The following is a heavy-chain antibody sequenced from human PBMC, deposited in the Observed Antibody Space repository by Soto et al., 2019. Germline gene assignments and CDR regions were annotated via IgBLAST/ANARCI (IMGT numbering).Heavy chain of an antibody. J-gene: IGHJ5*01. D-gene: IGHD3-22*01. Sequence: PSETLSRTCAVYGGSFSGHSWTWIRQYPGKGLEWIGDSNHGGRVNYSPSLKRRCTIALDTTKKQFSLTLSAVCAGDTAMHYFVTRGYDTTGYYRFDPWGQGTLVTVSS. CDR1: GGSFSGHS. CDR3: VTRGYDTTGYYRFDP. CDR2: SNHGGRV. V-gene: IGHV4-34*01.